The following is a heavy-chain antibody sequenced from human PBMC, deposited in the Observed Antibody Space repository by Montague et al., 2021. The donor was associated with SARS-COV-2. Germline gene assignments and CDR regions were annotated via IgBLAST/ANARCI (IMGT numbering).Heavy chain of an antibody. V-gene: IGHV4-34*01. J-gene: IGHJ6*02. Sequence: SETLSLTCAVSGGSFSGYYWSWIRQPPGKGLEWIGEINHSGSTNYNPSLKSRVTISVDTSKNQFSLKLSSVTAADTAVYYCARVRYYGSGTSLGMDVWGQGTTVTASS. CDR2: INHSGST. CDR3: ARVRYYGSGTSLGMDV. CDR1: GGSFSGYY. D-gene: IGHD3-10*01.